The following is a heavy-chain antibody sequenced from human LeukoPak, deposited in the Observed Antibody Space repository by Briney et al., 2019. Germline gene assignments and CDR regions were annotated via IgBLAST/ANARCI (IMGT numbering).Heavy chain of an antibody. V-gene: IGHV3-30*18. Sequence: GGSLGLSCAASGFTFSSYGMHWVRQAPGKGLEWVAVISYDGSNKYYADSVKGRFTISRDNSKNTLYLQMNSLRAEDTAVYYCAKGFSSMAFDIWGQGTMVTVSS. CDR3: AKGFSSMAFDI. D-gene: IGHD6-13*01. J-gene: IGHJ3*02. CDR2: ISYDGSNK. CDR1: GFTFSSYG.